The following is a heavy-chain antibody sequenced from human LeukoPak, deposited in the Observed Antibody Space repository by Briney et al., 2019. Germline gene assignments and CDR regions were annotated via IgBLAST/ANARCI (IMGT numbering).Heavy chain of an antibody. Sequence: PGGSLRLSCAASGFTVSSNYMSWVRQAPGKGLQWVSVIYSGGSTYYADSVKGRFTISRDNSKNTLYLQMNGLRAEDTAVYYCAKGVNSNWVQYFDLWGRGTLVTVSS. D-gene: IGHD6-13*01. J-gene: IGHJ2*01. CDR1: GFTVSSNY. V-gene: IGHV3-53*01. CDR3: AKGVNSNWVQYFDL. CDR2: IYSGGST.